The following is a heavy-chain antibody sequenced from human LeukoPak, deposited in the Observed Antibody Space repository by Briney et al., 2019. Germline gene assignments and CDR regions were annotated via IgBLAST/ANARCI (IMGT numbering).Heavy chain of an antibody. CDR2: ISYDGSNK. CDR1: GFTFSNYA. Sequence: GGSLRLSCAASGFTFSNYAMHWVRQAPGKGLEWVAVISYDGSNKYYADSVKGRFTISRDNSKNTLYLQMNSLRAEDTAVYYCARAYYSNYDFWSGYYYYYYYGMDVWGQGTTVTVSS. D-gene: IGHD3-3*01. J-gene: IGHJ6*02. V-gene: IGHV3-30*04. CDR3: ARAYYSNYDFWSGYYYYYYYGMDV.